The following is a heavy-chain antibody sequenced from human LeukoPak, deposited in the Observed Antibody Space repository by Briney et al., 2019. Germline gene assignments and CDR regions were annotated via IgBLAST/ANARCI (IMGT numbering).Heavy chain of an antibody. V-gene: IGHV3-23*01. Sequence: GGSLRLSCAASGFTFSNAWMSWVRQAPGKGLEWVSGISGSGGSVYYADSVKGRFTISRDNSKNILYLQMRNLRVEHTAVYYCAKHIVAGISYYFEHWGQGIPVTVSS. CDR2: ISGSGGSV. D-gene: IGHD6-19*01. J-gene: IGHJ1*01. CDR3: AKHIVAGISYYFEH. CDR1: GFTFSNAW.